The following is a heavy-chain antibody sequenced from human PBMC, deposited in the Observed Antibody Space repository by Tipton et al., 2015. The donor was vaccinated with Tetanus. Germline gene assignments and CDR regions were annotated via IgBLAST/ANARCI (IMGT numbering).Heavy chain of an antibody. CDR3: ARSIAVAGHYFDY. CDR1: GFTFSSYA. Sequence: SLRLSCAASGFTFSSYAMHWVRQAPGKGLEWVAVISYDGSNKYYADSVKGRFTISRDNAKNSLYLQMNSLRDEDTAVYYCARSIAVAGHYFDYWGQGTLVTVSS. CDR2: ISYDGSNK. V-gene: IGHV3-30*04. D-gene: IGHD6-19*01. J-gene: IGHJ4*02.